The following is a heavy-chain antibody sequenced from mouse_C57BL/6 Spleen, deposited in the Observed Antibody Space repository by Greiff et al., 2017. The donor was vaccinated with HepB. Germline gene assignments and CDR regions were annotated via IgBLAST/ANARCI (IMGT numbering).Heavy chain of an antibody. CDR2: IYPSDSET. D-gene: IGHD2-4*01. V-gene: IGHV1-61*01. Sequence: QVQLQQPGAELVRPGSSVKLSCKASGYTFTSYWMDWVKQRPGQGLEWIGNIYPSDSETHYNQKFKDKATLTVDKSSSTAYMQLSSLTSEDSAVYYCARGDDYGLFDDWGQGTTLTVSS. CDR1: GYTFTSYW. J-gene: IGHJ2*01. CDR3: ARGDDYGLFDD.